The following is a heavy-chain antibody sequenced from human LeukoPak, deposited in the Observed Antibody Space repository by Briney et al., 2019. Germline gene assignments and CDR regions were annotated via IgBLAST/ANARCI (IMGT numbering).Heavy chain of an antibody. CDR3: ATAGNYRFVY. Sequence: PGGSLRLSCAASGFTFSNYWVHWVRQAPGKGLVWVSRINPDGSTINYADSVEGRFTISRDNAKNTLYLQMNSLRAEDTAVYYCATAGNYRFVYWGQGTLVTVSS. J-gene: IGHJ4*02. D-gene: IGHD1-7*01. CDR1: GFTFSNYW. CDR2: INPDGSTI. V-gene: IGHV3-74*01.